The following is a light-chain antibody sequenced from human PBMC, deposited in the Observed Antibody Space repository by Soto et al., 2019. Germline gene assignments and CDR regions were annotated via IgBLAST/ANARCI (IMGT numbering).Light chain of an antibody. V-gene: IGLV1-51*01. CDR1: SSNIGNNY. CDR3: GTWDSRLSAVV. CDR2: DNN. J-gene: IGLJ2*01. Sequence: QAVLTQPPSVSAAPGQKVTISCSGSSSNIGNNYVSWYQQLPGTAPKLLIYDNNKRPSGIPDRFSGSKSGTSATLGITGLQTGDEVDYYCGTWDSRLSAVVFGGGTKLTVL.